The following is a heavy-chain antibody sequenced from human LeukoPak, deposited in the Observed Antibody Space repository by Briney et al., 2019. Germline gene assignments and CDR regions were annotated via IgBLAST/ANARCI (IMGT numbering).Heavy chain of an antibody. CDR3: AKDGPRRDGYNDH. D-gene: IGHD5-24*01. V-gene: IGHV3-30*02. Sequence: PGGSLRLSCAASGFTFSTYATHWVRQAPGKGLEWVAFIRYDGGNKYYADSVKGRFTISRDNSKNTLYLQMNSLRPEDTAVYYCAKDGPRRDGYNDHWGQGTLVTVSS. CDR1: GFTFSTYA. J-gene: IGHJ4*02. CDR2: IRYDGGNK.